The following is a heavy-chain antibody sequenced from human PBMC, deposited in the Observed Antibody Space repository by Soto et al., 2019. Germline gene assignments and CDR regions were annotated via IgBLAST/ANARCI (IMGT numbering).Heavy chain of an antibody. CDR2: TSPYDGST. V-gene: IGHV1-46*01. J-gene: IGHJ6*02. Sequence: QVQLVQSGAEVKKPGASVKVSCKASGFTFTNYFFHWVRQAPRQGLEWMGITSPYDGSTNNVQSSQGRVTITSATSTSTVYMELSSLRSKDTAVYYCARGDGRGTSGFYYSSVMDVWGHGTTVTVSS. D-gene: IGHD6-25*01. CDR1: GFTFTNYF. CDR3: ARGDGRGTSGFYYSSVMDV.